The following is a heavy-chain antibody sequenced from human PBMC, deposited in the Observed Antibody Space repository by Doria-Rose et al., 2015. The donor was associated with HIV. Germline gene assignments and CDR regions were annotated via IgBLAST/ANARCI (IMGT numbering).Heavy chain of an antibody. CDR3: ARIKSSRWYHKYYVDF. CDR2: IFSDDER. D-gene: IGHD6-13*01. CDR1: GVSLSSPGMG. V-gene: IGHV2-26*01. J-gene: IGHJ4*02. Sequence: QITLKESGPVLVKPTETLTLTCTVSGVSLSSPGMGVSWIRQPPGKALEWLANIFSDDERSYKTSLKSRLTISRGTSKSQVVLTMTDMDLVDTATYYCARIKSSRWYHKYYVDFWGQGTLVIVSA.